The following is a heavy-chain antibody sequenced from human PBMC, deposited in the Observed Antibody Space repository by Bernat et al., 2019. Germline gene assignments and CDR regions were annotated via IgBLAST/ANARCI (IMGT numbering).Heavy chain of an antibody. CDR2: INPNSGGT. Sequence: QVQLVQSGAEVKKPGASVKVSCKASGYTFTGYYMHWVRQAPGQGLEWMGWINPNSGGTNYAQKFQGWVTMTRDTSISTAYMELSRLRSDDTAVYYCARHRGAGYCSGGSCSDFDYWGQGTLVTVSS. D-gene: IGHD2-15*01. CDR1: GYTFTGYY. V-gene: IGHV1-2*04. J-gene: IGHJ4*02. CDR3: ARHRGAGYCSGGSCSDFDY.